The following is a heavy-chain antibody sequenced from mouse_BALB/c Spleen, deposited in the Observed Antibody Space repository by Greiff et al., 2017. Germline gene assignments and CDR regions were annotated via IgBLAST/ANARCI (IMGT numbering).Heavy chain of an antibody. V-gene: IGHV5-17*02. CDR2: ISSGSSTI. J-gene: IGHJ2*01. CDR3: ARVDYGLDY. CDR1: GFTFSSFG. Sequence: DVKLVESGGGLVQPGGSRKLSCAASGFTFSSFGMHWVRQAPEKGLEWVAYISSGSSTIYYADTVKGRFTISRDNPKNTLFLQMTSLRSEDTAMYYCARVDYGLDYWGQGTTLTVSS. D-gene: IGHD1-1*01.